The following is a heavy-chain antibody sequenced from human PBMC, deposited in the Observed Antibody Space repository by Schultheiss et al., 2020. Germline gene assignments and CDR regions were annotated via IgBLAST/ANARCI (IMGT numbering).Heavy chain of an antibody. D-gene: IGHD1-1*01. CDR1: GYTFTGYY. Sequence: ASVKVSCKASGYTFTGYYMHWVRQAPGQGLEWMGWINPNSGGTNYAQKFQGWVTMTRDTSISTAYMELSRLRSDDTAVYYCARATNWNPENFDYWGQGTLVTVSS. CDR2: INPNSGGT. J-gene: IGHJ4*02. V-gene: IGHV1-2*04. CDR3: ARATNWNPENFDY.